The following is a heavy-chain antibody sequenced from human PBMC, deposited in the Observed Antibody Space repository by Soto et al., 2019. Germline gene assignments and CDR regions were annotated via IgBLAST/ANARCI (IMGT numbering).Heavy chain of an antibody. V-gene: IGHV3-7*01. CDR1: GFTFSSFW. Sequence: GGSLRLSCEASGFTFSSFWMSWARQAPGRGLEWVANIKQDGSEKYYVDSVKGRFTISRDNAKNSLYLQMNSLRAEDTAVYYCARDNGYFQHWGQGTLVTVSS. CDR2: IKQDGSEK. J-gene: IGHJ1*01. CDR3: ARDNGYFQH.